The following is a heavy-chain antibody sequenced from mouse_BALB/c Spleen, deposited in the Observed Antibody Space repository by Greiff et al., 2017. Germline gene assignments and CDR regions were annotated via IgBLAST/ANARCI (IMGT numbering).Heavy chain of an antibody. CDR1: GFTFTDYY. D-gene: IGHD1-1*01. CDR3: ARDSPVVDYYAMDY. J-gene: IGHJ4*01. V-gene: IGHV7-3*02. Sequence: EVKVVESGGGLVQPGGSLRLSCATSGFTFTDYYMSWVRQPPGKALEWLGFIRNKANGYTTEYSASVKGRFTISRDNSQSILYLQMNTLRAEDSATYYCARDSPVVDYYAMDYWGQGTSVTVSS. CDR2: IRNKANGYTT.